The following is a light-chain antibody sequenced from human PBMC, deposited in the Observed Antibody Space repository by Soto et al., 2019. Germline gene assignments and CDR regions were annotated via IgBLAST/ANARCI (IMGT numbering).Light chain of an antibody. V-gene: IGLV2-14*01. CDR3: SSYTANNTRL. Sequence: QSVLTQPASVSGSPGQAITISCTGTSSDVGGYNYVSWDQHRPGKAPQLIIYEVSYRPSGVSNRFSGSKSGNTASLTISGLQAEDEADYYCSSYTANNTRLFGTGTKVTV. J-gene: IGLJ1*01. CDR1: SSDVGGYNY. CDR2: EVS.